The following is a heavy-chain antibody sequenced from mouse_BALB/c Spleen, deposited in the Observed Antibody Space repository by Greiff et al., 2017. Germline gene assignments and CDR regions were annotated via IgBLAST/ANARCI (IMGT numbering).Heavy chain of an antibody. CDR1: GFTFSSFG. J-gene: IGHJ2*01. CDR3: ARRGYDHYFDY. Sequence: EVHLVESGGGLVQPGGSRKLSCAASGFTFSSFGMHWVRQAPEKGLEWVAYISSGSSTIYYADTVKGRFTISRDNPKNTLFLQMTSLRSEDTAMYYCARRGYDHYFDYWGQGTTLTVSS. D-gene: IGHD2-2*01. CDR2: ISSGSSTI. V-gene: IGHV5-17*02.